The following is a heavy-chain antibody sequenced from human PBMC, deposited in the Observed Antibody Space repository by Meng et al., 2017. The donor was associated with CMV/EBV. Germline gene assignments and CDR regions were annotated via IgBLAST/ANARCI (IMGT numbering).Heavy chain of an antibody. Sequence: SVKISCKASGGTFSSYAISWVRQAPGQGLDWMGGIIPIFGTANYEQKFKGRVTITTDESTSTAYMELSSLRSEDTAVYYCASFGGSSWDDSGWMNAFDIWGQGTMVTVSS. J-gene: IGHJ3*02. CDR3: ASFGGSSWDDSGWMNAFDI. CDR1: GGTFSSYA. D-gene: IGHD6-13*01. CDR2: IIPIFGTA. V-gene: IGHV1-69*05.